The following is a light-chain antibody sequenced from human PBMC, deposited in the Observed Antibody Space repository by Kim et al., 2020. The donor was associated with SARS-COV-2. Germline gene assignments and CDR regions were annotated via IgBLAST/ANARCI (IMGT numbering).Light chain of an antibody. CDR2: EVS. V-gene: IGLV2-8*01. Sequence: QSVVTQPPSASGSPGQSVTISCTGTSSDVGGYNYVPWYQQHTGNAPKLMFYEVSKRPSGVPARFSGSKSGNTASLTVPGLQADDEAIYYCASYADNNDWVFGGGTQLTVL. CDR1: SSDVGGYNY. J-gene: IGLJ3*02. CDR3: ASYADNNDWV.